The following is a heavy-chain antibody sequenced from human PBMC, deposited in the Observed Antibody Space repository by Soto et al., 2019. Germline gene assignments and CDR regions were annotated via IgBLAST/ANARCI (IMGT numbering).Heavy chain of an antibody. CDR1: GFTFSSYW. V-gene: IGHV3-7*01. Sequence: GGSLRLSCAASGFTFSSYWMSWVHQAPGKGLEWVANIKQDGSEKYYVDSVKGRFTISRDNAKNSLYLQMNSLRAEDTTVYYCGRGLGILYYFDYWGQGTLVTVSS. J-gene: IGHJ4*02. CDR3: GRGLGILYYFDY. D-gene: IGHD3-16*01. CDR2: IKQDGSEK.